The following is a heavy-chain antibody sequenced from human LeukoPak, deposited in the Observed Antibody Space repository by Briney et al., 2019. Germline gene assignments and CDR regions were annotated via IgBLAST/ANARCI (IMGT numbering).Heavy chain of an antibody. CDR2: IKQDGSEK. V-gene: IGHV3-7*01. J-gene: IGHJ3*02. CDR3: ARDRIRQFPGGAFDI. Sequence: PGGSLRLSCAASGFTFSSYWMSWVRQAPGKGLERVANIKQDGSEKYYVDSVNGRFTNSRDNAKNSLYLQMNRLRAEDTAVYYCARDRIRQFPGGAFDIWGQGTMVTVSS. D-gene: IGHD3-10*01. CDR1: GFTFSSYW.